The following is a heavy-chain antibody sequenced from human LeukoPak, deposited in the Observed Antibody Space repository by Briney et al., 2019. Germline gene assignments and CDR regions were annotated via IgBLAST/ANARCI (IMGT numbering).Heavy chain of an antibody. CDR3: ARSKRDIYDVSTGYYGVGYYGMDV. J-gene: IGHJ6*02. V-gene: IGHV4-59*01. D-gene: IGHD3-9*01. CDR1: GDSINSFY. CDR2: IYYGGST. Sequence: SSETLSLTCTVSGDSINSFYWSWIRQPPGKGLEWIGFIYYGGSTNYNPSLRSRVTISVDTSKNQFSLKLSSVTAADTAVYYCARSKRDIYDVSTGYYGVGYYGMDVWGQGTTVTVSS.